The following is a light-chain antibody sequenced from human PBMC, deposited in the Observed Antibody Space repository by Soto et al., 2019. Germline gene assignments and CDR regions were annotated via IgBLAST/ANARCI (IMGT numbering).Light chain of an antibody. J-gene: IGKJ4*02. CDR3: QQRSNWLT. CDR1: QSVSSC. V-gene: IGKV3-11*01. Sequence: EIGLTQSPVTVSLSPWERATLSCRASQSVSSCLAWYQQKPGQAPRLLIYGASIRATGIPGRFSGSGAGTGFPPTIGSLEPEDFAFYYCQQRSNWLTFGGGTKVDIK. CDR2: GAS.